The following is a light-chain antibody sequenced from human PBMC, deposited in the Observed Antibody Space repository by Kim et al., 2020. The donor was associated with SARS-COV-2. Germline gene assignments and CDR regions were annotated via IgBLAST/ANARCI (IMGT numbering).Light chain of an antibody. CDR1: QSLVYSDGNTY. Sequence: DVVLTQSPLSLPVTLGQPASISCRSSQSLVYSDGNTYLNWFHQRPGQSPRRLIYMVSNRDSGVPDRFSGSGSGDSFTLRISRVEAEDVGVYFCMQATYGHFTCGTGTKVDIK. J-gene: IGKJ3*01. CDR2: MVS. CDR3: MQATYGHFT. V-gene: IGKV2-30*01.